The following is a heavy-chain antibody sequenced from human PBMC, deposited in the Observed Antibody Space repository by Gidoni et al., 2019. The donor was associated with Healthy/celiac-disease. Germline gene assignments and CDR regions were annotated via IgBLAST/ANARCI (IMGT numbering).Heavy chain of an antibody. J-gene: IGHJ6*02. Sequence: EVQLVESGGGLVQPGGSLRLSCAASGFTVRRNYMSWVRQAPGKGLEWVSVIYSGGSTYYADSVKGRFTISRDNSKNTLYLQMNSLRAEDTAVYYCAREGRGITIFGGGGYGMDVWGQGTTVTVSS. D-gene: IGHD3-3*01. V-gene: IGHV3-66*01. CDR2: IYSGGST. CDR1: GFTVRRNY. CDR3: AREGRGITIFGGGGYGMDV.